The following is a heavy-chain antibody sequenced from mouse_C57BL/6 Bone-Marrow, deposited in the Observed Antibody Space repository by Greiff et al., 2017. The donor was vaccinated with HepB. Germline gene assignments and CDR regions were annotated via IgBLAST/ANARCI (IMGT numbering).Heavy chain of an antibody. CDR3: ARTNLTGTGDY. J-gene: IGHJ2*01. CDR1: GYTFTSYW. D-gene: IGHD4-1*01. Sequence: QVHVKQPGAELVKPGASVKMSCKASGYTFTSYWITWVKQRPGQGLEWIGDIYPGSGSTNYNEKFKSKATLTVDTSSSTAYMQLSSLTSEDSAVYYCARTNLTGTGDYWGQSTTRTVSS. CDR2: IYPGSGST. V-gene: IGHV1-55*01.